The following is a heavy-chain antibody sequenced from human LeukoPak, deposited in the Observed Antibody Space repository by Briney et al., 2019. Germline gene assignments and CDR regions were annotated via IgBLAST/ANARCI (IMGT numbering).Heavy chain of an antibody. CDR2: IYSDNT. Sequence: GGSLRLSCTVSGFTVSSNSMSWVRQAPGKGLEWVSFIYSDNTHYSDSVKGRFTISRDNSKNTLYLQMNSLRAEDTAVYYCAKRRGLELLYYYYMDVWGKGTTVTVSS. J-gene: IGHJ6*03. V-gene: IGHV3-53*01. CDR3: AKRRGLELLYYYYMDV. D-gene: IGHD1-7*01. CDR1: GFTVSSNS.